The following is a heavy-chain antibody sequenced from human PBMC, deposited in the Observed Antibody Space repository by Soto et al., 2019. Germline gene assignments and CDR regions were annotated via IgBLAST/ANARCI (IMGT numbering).Heavy chain of an antibody. CDR1: GDSISSNAYH. CDR2: VYYSGSN. V-gene: IGHV4-31*03. D-gene: IGHD1-26*01. J-gene: IGHJ4*02. Sequence: SETLSLTCTVTGDSISSNAYHWTWIRHHPGKGLEWIGDVYYSGSNNYNPSLRSRLTTSVDTSKNQFSLKLSSVTAADTAVYFCARAPIGRPLDYWGQGTLVTVSS. CDR3: ARAPIGRPLDY.